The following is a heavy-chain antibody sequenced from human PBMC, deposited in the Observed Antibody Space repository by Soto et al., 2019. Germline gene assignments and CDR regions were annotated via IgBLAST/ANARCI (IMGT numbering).Heavy chain of an antibody. CDR3: AGSGYYHNSGMDV. V-gene: IGHV4-59*12. J-gene: IGHJ6*02. CDR2: MSYSGST. CDR1: GASISGYH. D-gene: IGHD3-22*01. Sequence: SETLSLTCTVSGASISGYHWGWIRQPPGKGLEWIGYMSYSGSTNYSPSLKSRVTMSVDTSKNQFSLKLSSVTATDTAVYSCAGSGYYHNSGMDVWGQGTTVTVSS.